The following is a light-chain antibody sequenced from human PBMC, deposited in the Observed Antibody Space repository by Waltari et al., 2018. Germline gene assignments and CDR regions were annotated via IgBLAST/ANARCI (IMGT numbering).Light chain of an antibody. J-gene: IGLJ3*02. Sequence: QSALTQPRPVSGSPGQSVTIYCTGPSTDVGDSYYVYWYQQNPGKAPKLMSYEVNKRPSGVPYRVSGSKSGNTASQTISGLQPEDEADYYCSSYAGSSTLVFGGGTKLTVL. CDR1: STDVGDSYY. CDR2: EVN. V-gene: IGLV2-11*01. CDR3: SSYAGSSTLV.